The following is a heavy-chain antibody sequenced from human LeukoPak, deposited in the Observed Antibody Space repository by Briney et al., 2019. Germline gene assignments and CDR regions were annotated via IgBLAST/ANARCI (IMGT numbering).Heavy chain of an antibody. CDR2: ISSSSNYI. CDR3: AKGLGYYFDY. CDR1: GFTFSSYS. J-gene: IGHJ4*02. V-gene: IGHV3-21*01. Sequence: PGGSLRLSCAASGFTFSSYSMNWVRQAPGKGLEWVSSISSSSNYIYYADSLKGRFTFSRDNSKNTLYLQMNSLRAEDTAVYYCAKGLGYYFDYWGQGTLVTVSS. D-gene: IGHD3-16*01.